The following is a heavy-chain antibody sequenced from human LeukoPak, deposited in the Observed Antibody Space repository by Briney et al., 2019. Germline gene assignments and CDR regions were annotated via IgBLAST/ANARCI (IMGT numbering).Heavy chain of an antibody. Sequence: ASVKVSCTASGYTFTSYYMHWVRQAPGQGLEWMGIINPSGGSTSYAQKFQGRVTMTRDTSTSTVYMELSSLRSEDTAVYYCARDLEGYCSSTSCPLYYYGMDVWGQGTTVTVSS. V-gene: IGHV1-46*01. CDR2: INPSGGST. CDR1: GYTFTSYY. CDR3: ARDLEGYCSSTSCPLYYYGMDV. D-gene: IGHD2-2*01. J-gene: IGHJ6*02.